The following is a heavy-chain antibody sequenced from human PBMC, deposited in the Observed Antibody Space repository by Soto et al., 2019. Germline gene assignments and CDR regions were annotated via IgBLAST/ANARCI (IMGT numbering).Heavy chain of an antibody. J-gene: IGHJ5*02. CDR3: ARDRPDTILANGFDP. D-gene: IGHD3-3*01. Sequence: EVQLLESGGGLVKPGGSLRLSCAASGFTFRSYSMNWVRQAPGKGLEWASSISRSSSYIYYADSVKGRFTISRDNAKNSLYRQMNSLRAEDTAVYYCARDRPDTILANGFDPWFQGTLVTDSS. CDR1: GFTFRSYS. V-gene: IGHV3-21*01. CDR2: ISRSSSYI.